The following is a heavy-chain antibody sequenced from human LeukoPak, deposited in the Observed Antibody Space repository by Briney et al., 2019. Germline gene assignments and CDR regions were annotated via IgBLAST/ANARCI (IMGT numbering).Heavy chain of an antibody. CDR2: IDPSDSYT. Sequence: GESLKISCKASGYSFTNYWISWVRQIPGTGLVWMGTIDPSDSYTNYSPSFQGHVTISADKSISTAYVQWSSLKASDTAIYYCAKAAASLDWFDPWGQGTLVTVSS. D-gene: IGHD6-13*01. CDR1: GYSFTNYW. V-gene: IGHV5-10-1*01. CDR3: AKAAASLDWFDP. J-gene: IGHJ5*02.